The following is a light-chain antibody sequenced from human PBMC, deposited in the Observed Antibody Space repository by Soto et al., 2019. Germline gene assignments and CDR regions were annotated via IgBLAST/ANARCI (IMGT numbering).Light chain of an antibody. CDR1: QSVNSN. CDR3: QQYEKWPLT. Sequence: EIVMTQCPATVSVSAGERATLSCRASQSVNSNLAWYQQKPGQAPRLLIYGASTRAAGIPARFSGSESGTDFTLIINSLQSEDFAVYYCQQYEKWPLTFGGGTKVEIK. V-gene: IGKV3-15*01. CDR2: GAS. J-gene: IGKJ4*01.